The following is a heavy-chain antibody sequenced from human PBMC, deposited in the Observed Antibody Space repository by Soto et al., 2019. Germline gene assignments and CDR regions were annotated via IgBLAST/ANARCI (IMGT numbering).Heavy chain of an antibody. CDR3: ARDRHNNFFDP. CDR2: IYYSGST. Sequence: SSETLSLTCTVSGASMSSGGYYWTWIRQSPGKGLEWIGHIYYSGSTYYNPSLESRVAISLDTSRSQFSLTLHSVTAADTAIYYCARDRHNNFFDPWGQGTLVTVSS. V-gene: IGHV4-31*03. D-gene: IGHD6-6*01. J-gene: IGHJ5*02. CDR1: GASMSSGGYY.